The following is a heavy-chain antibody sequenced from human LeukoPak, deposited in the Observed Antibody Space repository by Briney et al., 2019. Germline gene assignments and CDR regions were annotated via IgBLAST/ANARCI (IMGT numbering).Heavy chain of an antibody. CDR1: GFPFHTSA. D-gene: IGHD3-3*01. CDR3: QAQRGGSLHDFGSTRLFDP. Sequence: AASVKVSCKASGFPFHTSAMHWVREARGQRLEWIGWIVLGSGNTVYSHKFRDRVIITTDSSTSKVSLELVRLGSEDTAVYYFQAQRGGSLHDFGSTRLFDPWGQGTLVTASP. V-gene: IGHV1-58*02. CDR2: IVLGSGNT. J-gene: IGHJ5*02.